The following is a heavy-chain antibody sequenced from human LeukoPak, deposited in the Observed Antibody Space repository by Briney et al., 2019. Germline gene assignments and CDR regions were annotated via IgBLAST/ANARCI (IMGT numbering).Heavy chain of an antibody. CDR2: IYYRSKWCS. CDR1: VDSDSGGCAG. Sequence: SQTVSLTRAICVDSDSGGCAGCNWIRQSPSRGLEWLGRIYYRSKWCSDYAISLKSRVTIKPDTSRNQFSLQLNSVTHDDTAVYCCTGGGLVRGTLHWFDPWGQGTLVTVSS. V-gene: IGHV6-1*01. D-gene: IGHD3-10*01. CDR3: TGGGLVRGTLHWFDP. J-gene: IGHJ5*02.